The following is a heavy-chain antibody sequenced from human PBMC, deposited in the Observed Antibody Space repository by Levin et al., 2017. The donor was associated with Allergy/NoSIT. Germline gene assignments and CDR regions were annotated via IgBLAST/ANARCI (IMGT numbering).Heavy chain of an antibody. CDR2: ISSSGNII. Sequence: GESLKISCAASGFTFSSYSMNWVRQAPGKGLEWVSYISSSGNIIDYADSVEGRFTISRDNAKNSLYLQMNSLRAEDTAVYYCARLRGYSYGYADFWGQGTLVTVSS. J-gene: IGHJ4*02. D-gene: IGHD5-18*01. CDR3: ARLRGYSYGYADF. CDR1: GFTFSSYS. V-gene: IGHV3-48*01.